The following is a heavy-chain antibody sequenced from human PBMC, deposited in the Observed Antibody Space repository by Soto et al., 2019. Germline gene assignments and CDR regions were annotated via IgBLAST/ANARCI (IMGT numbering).Heavy chain of an antibody. J-gene: IGHJ5*02. D-gene: IGHD6-6*01. Sequence: SETLSLTCVVSGYSISSGYYWGWIRQPPGKELEWIASIYHSGNTFYNPSLKSRVSISLDTSKNQFSLNLNSVTAADTAVYYCARVRSSSPYNSFDPWGQGTLVTVSS. V-gene: IGHV4-38-2*01. CDR3: ARVRSSSPYNSFDP. CDR1: GYSISSGYY. CDR2: IYHSGNT.